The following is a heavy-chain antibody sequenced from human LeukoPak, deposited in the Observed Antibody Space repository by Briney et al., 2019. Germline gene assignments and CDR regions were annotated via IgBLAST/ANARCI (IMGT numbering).Heavy chain of an antibody. CDR1: GFTLSSYW. Sequence: GGSLRLSCAASGFTLSSYWMSWVRQAPGKGLEWVANIKQDGSEKYYVDSVKGRFTISRDNAKNSLYLQMNSLRAEDTAVYYCARGSWYPAYWGQGTLVTVSS. D-gene: IGHD6-13*01. V-gene: IGHV3-7*01. J-gene: IGHJ4*02. CDR2: IKQDGSEK. CDR3: ARGSWYPAY.